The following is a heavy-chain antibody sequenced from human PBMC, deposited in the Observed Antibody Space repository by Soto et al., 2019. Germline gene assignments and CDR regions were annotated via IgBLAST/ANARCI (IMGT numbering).Heavy chain of an antibody. CDR3: ARWFTYGNFDYFDY. CDR2: IDSGGRTT. D-gene: IGHD3-10*01. J-gene: IGHJ4*02. V-gene: IGHV3-74*01. CDR1: GFTFSSDW. Sequence: GGSLRFSCAASGFTFSSDWMHWFRQAPGKGLVWVSRIDSGGRTTTYADSVKGRFTISRDNTKNTLYLQMNGLRAEDTALYYCARWFTYGNFDYFDYWGQGTQVTVSS.